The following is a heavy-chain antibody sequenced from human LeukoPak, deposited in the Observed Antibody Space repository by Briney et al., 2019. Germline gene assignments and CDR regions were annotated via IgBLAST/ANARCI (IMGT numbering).Heavy chain of an antibody. CDR2: ISGSGGST. J-gene: IGHJ4*02. CDR3: AKTHGSITMIVVVISYFDY. CDR1: GFTFSSYA. D-gene: IGHD3-22*01. Sequence: GGSLRLSCAASGFTFSSYAMSWVRQAPGKGLEWVSAISGSGGSTYYADSVKGRFTISRDNSKNTLYLQMNSLRAEDTAVYYCAKTHGSITMIVVVISYFDYWGQGTLVTVSS. V-gene: IGHV3-23*01.